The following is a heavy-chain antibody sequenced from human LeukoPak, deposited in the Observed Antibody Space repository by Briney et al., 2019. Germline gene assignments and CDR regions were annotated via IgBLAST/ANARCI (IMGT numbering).Heavy chain of an antibody. CDR1: GFTVSSNY. CDR3: AKLDYRWELL. D-gene: IGHD1-26*01. Sequence: GGSLRLSCTVSGFTVSSNYMSWVRQAPGKGLEWVSGISGSGGSTYYADSVKGRFTISRDNSRNTLYLQMNSLRAEDTAVYYCAKLDYRWELLWGQGTLVTVSS. V-gene: IGHV3-23*01. J-gene: IGHJ4*02. CDR2: ISGSGGST.